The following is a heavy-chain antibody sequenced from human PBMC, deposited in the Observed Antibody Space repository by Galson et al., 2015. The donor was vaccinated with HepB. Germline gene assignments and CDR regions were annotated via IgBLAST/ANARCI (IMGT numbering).Heavy chain of an antibody. CDR1: GYTFTTYA. V-gene: IGHV1-18*01. D-gene: IGHD4-17*01. CDR3: ARDSMTTVTNDAFDF. Sequence: SVKVSCKASGYTFTTYAMSWVRQAPGQGLEWLGGFDNYNGNTNYAQKVQGRVTMTTDTSTNTAYLELRSLRSDDTAVYYCARDSMTTVTNDAFDFWGQGTVVTVSS. J-gene: IGHJ3*01. CDR2: FDNYNGNT.